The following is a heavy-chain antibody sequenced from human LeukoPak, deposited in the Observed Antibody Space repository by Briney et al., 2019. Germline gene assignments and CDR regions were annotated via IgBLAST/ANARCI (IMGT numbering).Heavy chain of an antibody. V-gene: IGHV1-2*02. CDR1: GYTFTGYY. Sequence: ASVKVSCKASGYTFTGYYMHWVRQAPGQGLEWMGWINPNSGGTNYAQKFQGRVTMTRDTSISTAYMELSRLRSDDTAVYYCAREKGTAMVDFDYWGQGTLVTVSS. J-gene: IGHJ4*02. CDR2: INPNSGGT. CDR3: AREKGTAMVDFDY. D-gene: IGHD5-18*01.